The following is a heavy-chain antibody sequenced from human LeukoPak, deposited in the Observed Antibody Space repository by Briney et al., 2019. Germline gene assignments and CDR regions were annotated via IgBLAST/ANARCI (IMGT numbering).Heavy chain of an antibody. CDR2: IYYGGST. D-gene: IGHD6-19*01. CDR1: GGSTSSYY. V-gene: IGHV4-39*07. Sequence: SETLSLTCTVSGGSTSSYYWDWIRQPPGKGLEWIGNIYYGGSTYYNPSLKSRVTISIDTSKNQFSLKLSSGTAADTAVYYCAREGWQWLVRAFDYWGQGTLVTVSS. J-gene: IGHJ4*02. CDR3: AREGWQWLVRAFDY.